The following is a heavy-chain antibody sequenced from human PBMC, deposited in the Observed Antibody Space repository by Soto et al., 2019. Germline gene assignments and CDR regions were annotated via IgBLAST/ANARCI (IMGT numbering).Heavy chain of an antibody. CDR1: GYTFTGYY. CDR3: ARRAYYDSSGSFLVY. D-gene: IGHD3-22*01. V-gene: IGHV1-2*02. CDR2: INPNSGGT. J-gene: IGHJ4*02. Sequence: QVQLVQSGAEVKKPGASVKVSCKASGYTFTGYYMHWVRQAPGQGLEWMGWINPNSGGTNYAQKIQGRVTMTRDTSISTAYMELSRLRSDDTAVYYCARRAYYDSSGSFLVYWGQGTLVTVSS.